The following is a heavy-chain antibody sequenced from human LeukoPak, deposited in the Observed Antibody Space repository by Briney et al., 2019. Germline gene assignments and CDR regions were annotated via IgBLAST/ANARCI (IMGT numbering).Heavy chain of an antibody. Sequence: SQTLSLTCTVSGGSISSGGYYWSWIRQPPGKGLEWVGYIYHSGSTYYNPSLKSRVTISVDRSKNKFSLKLSSVTAADTAVYYCARGDIAAPTSPDYWGQGTLVTVSS. V-gene: IGHV4-30-2*01. CDR1: GGSISSGGYY. J-gene: IGHJ4*02. CDR3: ARGDIAAPTSPDY. CDR2: IYHSGST. D-gene: IGHD6-6*01.